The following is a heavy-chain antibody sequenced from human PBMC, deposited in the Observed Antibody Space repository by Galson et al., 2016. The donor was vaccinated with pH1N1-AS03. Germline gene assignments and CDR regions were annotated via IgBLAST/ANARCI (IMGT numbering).Heavy chain of an antibody. CDR1: GYNFMSYW. Sequence: PGESLRISCKVYGYNFMSYWIGWVRQMPGKDLEWLGIMYPEDSDIRYSPSLRGQVTISADKSISTAYLQWTSLEASDSAIYFCARPSPLGIPGRKGLYAFDFWGQGTKVTVSS. V-gene: IGHV5-51*03. CDR2: MYPEDSDI. D-gene: IGHD7-27*01. J-gene: IGHJ3*01. CDR3: ARPSPLGIPGRKGLYAFDF.